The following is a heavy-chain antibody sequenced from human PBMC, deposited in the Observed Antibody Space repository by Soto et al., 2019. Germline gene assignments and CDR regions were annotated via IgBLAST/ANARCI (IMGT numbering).Heavy chain of an antibody. CDR2: IYYSATT. CDR1: GDSISSYS. Sequence: SETLSLTCTVSGDSISSYSWSWIRQPPGKGLEWIGYIYYSATTNYNPSLKSRVTISVDTSKNQFSLKLSSVTAADTAVYYCARGEDIVVVVAALDAFDIWGQGTMVTVSS. CDR3: ARGEDIVVVVAALDAFDI. D-gene: IGHD2-15*01. J-gene: IGHJ3*02. V-gene: IGHV4-59*01.